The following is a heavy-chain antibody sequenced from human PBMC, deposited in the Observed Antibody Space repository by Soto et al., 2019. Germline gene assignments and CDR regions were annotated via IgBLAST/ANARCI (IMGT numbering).Heavy chain of an antibody. CDR2: ISCYNGKT. D-gene: IGHD3-3*01. CDR3: ARDAPPPELRFLEWHNYDYNGMDV. CDR1: GYSFTAYG. Sequence: QVQVVQSGDEVKETGASVRVSCKTSGYSFTAYGISWVRQAPGQGLEWMGWISCYNGKTKYAQKVQGRGTMRTDTPTSTAYMEVRSLRSDDTAIYYCARDAPPPELRFLEWHNYDYNGMDVWGQGTTVTVSS. J-gene: IGHJ6*02. V-gene: IGHV1-18*01.